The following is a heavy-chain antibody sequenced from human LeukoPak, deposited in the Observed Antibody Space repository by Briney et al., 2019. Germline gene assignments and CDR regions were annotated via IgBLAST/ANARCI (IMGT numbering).Heavy chain of an antibody. J-gene: IGHJ4*02. Sequence: GGSLRLSCAASGFTFSSYAMSWVRQAPGKGLEWVSAISGSGGSTYYADSVEGRFTISRDNSKNTLYLQMNSLRAEDTAVYYCAKDQNPGGDYYDSSGFDYWGQGTLVTVSS. V-gene: IGHV3-23*01. CDR1: GFTFSSYA. CDR2: ISGSGGST. D-gene: IGHD3-22*01. CDR3: AKDQNPGGDYYDSSGFDY.